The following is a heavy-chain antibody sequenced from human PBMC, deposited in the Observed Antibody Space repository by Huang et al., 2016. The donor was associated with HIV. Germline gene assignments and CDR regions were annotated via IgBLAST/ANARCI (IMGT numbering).Heavy chain of an antibody. D-gene: IGHD6-13*01. CDR3: ARLHSPSSLWYFDY. V-gene: IGHV4-59*01. CDR2: IYYSGSA. J-gene: IGHJ4*02. Sequence: QVQLQESGPGLAKPSETPSLTCSVSGGSTSAFYWSWIRQPPRKGLEWIGDIYYSGSANYHPSRKGRVTMSIDTAKNQFSLKLNSVTAADTAVYYCARLHSPSSLWYFDYWGQGTLLTVSS. CDR1: GGSTSAFY.